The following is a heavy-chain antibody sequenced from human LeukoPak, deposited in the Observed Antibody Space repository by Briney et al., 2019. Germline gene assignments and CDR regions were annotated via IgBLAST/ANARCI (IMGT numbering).Heavy chain of an antibody. V-gene: IGHV3-21*01. CDR1: GFTFSTNS. CDR2: ISSSSSYI. Sequence: GGSLRLSCAASGFTFSTNSMNWVRQAPGKGLEWVSSISSSSSYIYYADSVKGRFTISRDNAKNSLYLQMNSLRVEDTAVYYCARVNYDSSGPDYWGQGTLVTVSS. D-gene: IGHD3-22*01. CDR3: ARVNYDSSGPDY. J-gene: IGHJ4*02.